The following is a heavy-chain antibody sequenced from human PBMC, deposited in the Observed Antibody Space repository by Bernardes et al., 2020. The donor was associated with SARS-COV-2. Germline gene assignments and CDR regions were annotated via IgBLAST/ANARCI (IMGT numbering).Heavy chain of an antibody. Sequence: GGSLRLSCAVSGFTFSSSTMNWVRQAPGKGLEWVSTITTSGNSTYYADSVKGRFTISRDNSKDRLYLQMNSLRAEDTAVYFCARRRVEWELLHYFDSWGQGTLVT. V-gene: IGHV3-23*01. J-gene: IGHJ4*02. D-gene: IGHD1-26*01. CDR2: ITTSGNST. CDR1: GFTFSSST. CDR3: ARRRVEWELLHYFDS.